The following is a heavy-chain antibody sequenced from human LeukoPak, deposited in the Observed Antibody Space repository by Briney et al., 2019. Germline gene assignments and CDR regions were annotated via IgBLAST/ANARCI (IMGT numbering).Heavy chain of an antibody. V-gene: IGHV1-46*01. J-gene: IGHJ5*02. CDR2: INPSGGST. CDR3: ARYSSSWYGAFDP. CDR1: GYTFTGYY. D-gene: IGHD6-13*01. Sequence: GASVKVSCKASGYTFTGYYMHWVRQAPGQGLEWMGIINPSGGSTSYAQKFQGRVTMTRDTSTSTVYMELSSLRSEDTAVYYCARYSSSWYGAFDPWGQGTLVTVSS.